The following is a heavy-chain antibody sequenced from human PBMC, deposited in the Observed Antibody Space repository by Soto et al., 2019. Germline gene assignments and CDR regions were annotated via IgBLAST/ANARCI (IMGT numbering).Heavy chain of an antibody. CDR2: ISGSGGST. J-gene: IGHJ6*02. CDR1: GFTFSSYA. Sequence: GGSLRLSCAASGFTFSSYAMNWVRQAPGKGLEWVSVISGSGGSTYYADSVKGRFTISRDNSKNTLYLQMNSLRAEDTAVYYCARELHGGSYGMDVWGQGTTVTVSS. CDR3: ARELHGGSYGMDV. V-gene: IGHV3-23*01.